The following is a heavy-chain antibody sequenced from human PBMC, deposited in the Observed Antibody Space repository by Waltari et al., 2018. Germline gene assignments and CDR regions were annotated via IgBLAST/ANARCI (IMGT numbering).Heavy chain of an antibody. J-gene: IGHJ3*02. D-gene: IGHD3-22*01. CDR3: ARDPTEYDSSGYSGNDAFDI. CDR2: ISSSSSYI. CDR1: GFTFSSYS. V-gene: IGHV3-21*01. Sequence: EVQLVESGGGLVKPGGSLRLSCAASGFTFSSYSMNWVRQAPGKGLEWVSSISSSSSYIYYADSVKGRFTISRDNAKNSLYLQMNSLRAEDTAVYYCARDPTEYDSSGYSGNDAFDIWGQGTMVTVSS.